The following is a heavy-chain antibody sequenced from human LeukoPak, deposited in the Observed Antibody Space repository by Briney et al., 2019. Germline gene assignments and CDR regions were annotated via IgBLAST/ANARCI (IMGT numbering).Heavy chain of an antibody. Sequence: GGSLRLSCAASGVTFSSYGMHWVRQAPGKGLEWVALISSDGNDKLYGDSVKGRLTISRDDSKSTLYLQMNSLRAEDTAVYYCTTKVIRGNSGDDYDDWGQGTLVTVSS. D-gene: IGHD5-12*01. CDR1: GVTFSSYG. J-gene: IGHJ4*02. V-gene: IGHV3-30*03. CDR2: ISSDGNDK. CDR3: TTKVIRGNSGDDYDD.